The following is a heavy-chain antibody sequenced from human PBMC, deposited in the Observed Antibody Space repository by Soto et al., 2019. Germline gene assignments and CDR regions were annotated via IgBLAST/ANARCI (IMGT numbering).Heavy chain of an antibody. CDR3: ARVGRSADGDFLRVYYGMDV. Sequence: ASVKVSCKASGYTFTSYAMNWVRQAPGQGLEWMGWINTNTGNPTYAQGFTGRFVFSLDTSVSTAYLQICSLKAEDTAVYYCARVGRSADGDFLRVYYGMDVWGQGTTVTVSS. J-gene: IGHJ6*02. V-gene: IGHV7-4-1*01. CDR2: INTNTGNP. CDR1: GYTFTSYA. D-gene: IGHD4-17*01.